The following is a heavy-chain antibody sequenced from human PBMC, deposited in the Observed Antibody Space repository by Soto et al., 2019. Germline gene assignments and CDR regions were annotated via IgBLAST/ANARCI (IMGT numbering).Heavy chain of an antibody. Sequence: SVKVSCKASGDTFTSYAMHWARQAPGQRLEWMGWINAGNGNTKYSQKFQGRVTITRDTSASTAYMELSSLRSEDTAVYYCASPAAGTTEYFQPWGQGPLVTVS. CDR1: GDTFTSYA. D-gene: IGHD6-13*01. CDR3: ASPAAGTTEYFQP. J-gene: IGHJ1*01. V-gene: IGHV1-3*01. CDR2: INAGNGNT.